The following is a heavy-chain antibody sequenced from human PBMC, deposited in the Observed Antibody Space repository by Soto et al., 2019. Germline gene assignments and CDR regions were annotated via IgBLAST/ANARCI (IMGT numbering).Heavy chain of an antibody. CDR3: ARDTGSGSYLGGGL. CDR1: GFTFSSYG. V-gene: IGHV3-33*01. J-gene: IGHJ4*02. CDR2: IWYDGSNK. D-gene: IGHD1-26*01. Sequence: GGSLRLSCAASGFTFSSYGMHWVRQAPGKGLEWVAVIWYDGSNKYYADSVKGRFTISRDNSKNTLYLQMNSLRAEDTAVYYCARDTGSGSYLGGGLWGQGTLVTAPQ.